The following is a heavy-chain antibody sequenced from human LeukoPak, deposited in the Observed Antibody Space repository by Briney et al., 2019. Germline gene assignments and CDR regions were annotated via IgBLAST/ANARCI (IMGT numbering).Heavy chain of an antibody. D-gene: IGHD2-15*01. CDR1: GFTFSSYE. CDR3: ARDAPKLYCSGGSCAEDY. V-gene: IGHV3-48*03. Sequence: PGGSLRLSCAASGFTFSSYEMNWVRQAPGRGLEWVSYISSSGSTIYYADSVKGRFTISRDNAKNSLYLQMNSLRAEDTAVYYCARDAPKLYCSGGSCAEDYWGQGTLVTVSS. CDR2: ISSSGSTI. J-gene: IGHJ4*02.